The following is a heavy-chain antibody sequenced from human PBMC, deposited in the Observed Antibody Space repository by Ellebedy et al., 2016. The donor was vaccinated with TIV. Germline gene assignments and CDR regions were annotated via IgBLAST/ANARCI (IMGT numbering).Heavy chain of an antibody. V-gene: IGHV3-74*01. D-gene: IGHD1-26*01. CDR1: GFTFSSYW. J-gene: IGHJ4*02. Sequence: GGSLRLXXAASGFTFSSYWMHWVRQAPGKGLVWVSRINSDGSSTSYADSVKGRFTISRDNAKNTLYLQMNSLRAEDTAVYYCARGRGSYSDYFDYWGQGTLVTVSS. CDR2: INSDGSST. CDR3: ARGRGSYSDYFDY.